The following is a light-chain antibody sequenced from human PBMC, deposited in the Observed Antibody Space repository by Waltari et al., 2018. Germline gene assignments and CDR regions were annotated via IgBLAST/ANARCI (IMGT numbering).Light chain of an antibody. CDR2: GAF. CDR1: QGISNS. CDR3: QQYYRTPPKT. V-gene: IGKV1-NL1*01. J-gene: IGKJ1*01. Sequence: DIQMTQSPSSLSASVGERVTITCRASQGISNSLAWYQQKPGKAPKLLLYGAFTLESGVPSRFSGSGSGTDYTLTITSLQPEDFATYYCQQYYRTPPKTFGQGTKVEIK.